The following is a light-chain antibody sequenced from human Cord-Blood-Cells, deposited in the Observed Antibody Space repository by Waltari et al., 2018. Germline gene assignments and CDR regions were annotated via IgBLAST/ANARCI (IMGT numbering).Light chain of an antibody. J-gene: IGLJ2*01. Sequence: YELTQPSSVSAPPGKPASIPCSGHNSGDNYACWYQQKPGQSPVLGIYHDSMRPSGIPERFSGSNSGNTATLTISGTQAMDEADYYCQAWDSSNVVFGGGTKLTVL. CDR1: NSGDNY. CDR2: HDS. V-gene: IGLV3-1*01. CDR3: QAWDSSNVV.